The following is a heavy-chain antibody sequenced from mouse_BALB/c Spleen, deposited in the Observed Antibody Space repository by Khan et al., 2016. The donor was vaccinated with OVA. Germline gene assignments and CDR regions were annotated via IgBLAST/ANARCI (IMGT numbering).Heavy chain of an antibody. V-gene: IGHV2-3*01. CDR3: VKFSPAYYAMDY. J-gene: IGHJ4*01. D-gene: IGHD6-2*01. CDR1: GFSLTSYG. CDR2: IWGDGST. Sequence: VELVESGPGLVAPSQSLSITCTISGFSLTSYGVSWVRQPPGKGLEWLGVIWGDGSTHYHSALISRLIISKDNFKSQVFLKLNSLQTDDTATDYCVKFSPAYYAMDYWGQGTSVTVSS.